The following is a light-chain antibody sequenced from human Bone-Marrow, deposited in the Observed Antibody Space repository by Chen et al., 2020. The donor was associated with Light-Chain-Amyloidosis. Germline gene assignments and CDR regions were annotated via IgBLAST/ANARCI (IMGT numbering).Light chain of an antibody. CDR3: QVWDRSSDRPV. CDR2: DDS. V-gene: IGLV3-21*02. J-gene: IGLJ3*02. CDR1: NIGSTS. Sequence: SYVLTQPSSVSGAHGQTATIACGGNNIGSTSVHWYQQTPGQAPLLVVYDDSDRPSGIPERLSGSNSGNTATLTISRVEAGDEADYYCQVWDRSSDRPVFGGGTKLTVL.